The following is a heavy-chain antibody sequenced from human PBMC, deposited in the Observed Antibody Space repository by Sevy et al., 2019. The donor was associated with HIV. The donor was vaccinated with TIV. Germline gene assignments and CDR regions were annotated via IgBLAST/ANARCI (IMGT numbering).Heavy chain of an antibody. CDR3: VRREGRTESGLGPDY. CDR1: GGSISSTTSY. Sequence: SETLSLTCTVSGGSISSTTSYWGWIRQSPGKGLEWIGTIYYRGHTSYNPSLKSRVTISVDTSNNHFSLKVTSVTAADTAVYYCVRREGRTESGLGPDYWGQGTLVTVSS. V-gene: IGHV4-39*02. J-gene: IGHJ4*02. CDR2: IYYRGHT. D-gene: IGHD3-16*01.